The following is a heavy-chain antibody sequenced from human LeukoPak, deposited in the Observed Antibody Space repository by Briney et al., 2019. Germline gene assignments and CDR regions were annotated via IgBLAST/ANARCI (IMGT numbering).Heavy chain of an antibody. CDR2: INSDGSST. CDR1: LFTFSSYW. V-gene: IGHV3-74*01. J-gene: IGHJ4*02. Sequence: PGGSLTLSCTGSLFTFSSYWMHWVGQAPGKGLVWVSRINSDGSSTSYADSVKGRFTISRDNAKNTLYLQMNSVRAEDTAVYYCARRIQGMAPYYFDYWGQGTLVTVSS. CDR3: ARRIQGMAPYYFDY. D-gene: IGHD5-24*01.